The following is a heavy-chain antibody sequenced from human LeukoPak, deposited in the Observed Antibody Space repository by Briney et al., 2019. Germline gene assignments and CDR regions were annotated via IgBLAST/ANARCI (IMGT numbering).Heavy chain of an antibody. CDR3: ARDRTTVVPGNGMDV. D-gene: IGHD4-23*01. V-gene: IGHV4-39*07. Sequence: SETLSLTCTVSGGSISSSSYYWGWIRQPPGKGLEWIGSIYYSGSTYYNPSLKSRVTISVDTSKNQFSLKLSSVTAADTAVYYCARDRTTVVPGNGMDVWGQGTTVTVSS. CDR2: IYYSGST. CDR1: GGSISSSSYY. J-gene: IGHJ6*02.